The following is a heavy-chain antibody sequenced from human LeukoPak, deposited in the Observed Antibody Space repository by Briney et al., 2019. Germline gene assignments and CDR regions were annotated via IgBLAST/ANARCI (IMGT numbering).Heavy chain of an antibody. CDR3: AKSLGGDYGSGSYYVVFAS. J-gene: IGHJ4*02. V-gene: IGHV3-23*01. CDR2: ISGSGSIT. CDR1: GFTFSSYA. D-gene: IGHD3-10*01. Sequence: GGSLRLSCAASGFTFSSYAMSWVRQAPGKGLEWVSSISGSGSITYYADSVKGRFTISRDTSKNTLWLQMNSLRVDDTALYYCAKSLGGDYGSGSYYVVFASWGQGTLVTVSS.